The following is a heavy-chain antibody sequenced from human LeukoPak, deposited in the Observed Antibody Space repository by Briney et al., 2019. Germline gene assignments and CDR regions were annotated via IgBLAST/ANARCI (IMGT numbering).Heavy chain of an antibody. CDR3: ARDPTYTDFWSGYYTTNNYYMDV. Sequence: ASVKVSCKASGYTFTGHYMHWVRQAPGQGLEWMGWIYPKSGGTNYAQKFQSRVTMTTDTSTSTAYMELRSLRSDDTAVYYCARDPTYTDFWSGYYTTNNYYMDVWGKGTTVTVSS. CDR1: GYTFTGHY. CDR2: IYPKSGGT. J-gene: IGHJ6*03. D-gene: IGHD3-3*01. V-gene: IGHV1-2*02.